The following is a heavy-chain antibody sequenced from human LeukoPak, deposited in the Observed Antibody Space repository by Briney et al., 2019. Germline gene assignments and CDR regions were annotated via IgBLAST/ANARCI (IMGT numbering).Heavy chain of an antibody. D-gene: IGHD3-3*01. CDR1: GYSISSDYY. CDR3: ARGVPYDFWSGYRNKPFDY. V-gene: IGHV4-38-2*02. J-gene: IGHJ4*02. Sequence: SETLSLTCTVSGYSISSDYYWGWIRQPPGKGLEWIASVSHSGSTYYNPSLKSRVTISVDTSKNQFSLKLSSVTAADTAVYYCARGVPYDFWSGYRNKPFDYWGQGTLVTVSS. CDR2: VSHSGST.